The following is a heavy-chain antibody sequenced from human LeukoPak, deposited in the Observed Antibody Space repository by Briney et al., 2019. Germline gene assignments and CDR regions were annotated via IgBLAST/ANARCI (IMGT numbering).Heavy chain of an antibody. J-gene: IGHJ5*02. CDR2: IYSSGST. CDR3: ARDRTKQWLVSGWFAP. CDR1: GGSISSYY. Sequence: SETLSLTCTVSGGSISSYYWSWIRQPPGKGLEWIGCIYSSGSTNYNPSLKSRVTMSVDTSKNQFSLELSSVTAADPAVYYCARDRTKQWLVSGWFAPSGHGTLVTVSS. D-gene: IGHD6-19*01. V-gene: IGHV4-4*07.